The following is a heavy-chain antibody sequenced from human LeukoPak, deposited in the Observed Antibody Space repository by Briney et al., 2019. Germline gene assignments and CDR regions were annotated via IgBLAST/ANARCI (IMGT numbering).Heavy chain of an antibody. J-gene: IGHJ4*02. CDR2: IYYSGST. CDR3: ASGTYYDFWSGYGFDY. V-gene: IGHV4-59*01. CDR1: GGSISSYY. D-gene: IGHD3-3*01. Sequence: PSETLSLTRTVSGGSISSYYWSWIRQPPGKGLEWIGYIYYSGSTNYNPSLKSRVTISVDTSKTQFSLELSSVTAADTAVYYCASGTYYDFWSGYGFDYWGQGTLVTVSS.